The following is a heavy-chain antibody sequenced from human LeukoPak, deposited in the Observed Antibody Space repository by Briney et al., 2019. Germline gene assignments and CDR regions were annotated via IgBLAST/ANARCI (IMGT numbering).Heavy chain of an antibody. V-gene: IGHV3-30-3*01. D-gene: IGHD3-16*01. CDR1: GFTFSSYA. Sequence: GRSLRLSCATSGFTFSSYAMHWVRQAPGKGLEWVAVISYDGSNKYYADSVKGRFTISRDNSKNTLYLQMNSLRAEDTAVYYCARDWGLRIPQSVWGQGTLVTVSS. CDR2: ISYDGSNK. J-gene: IGHJ4*02. CDR3: ARDWGLRIPQSV.